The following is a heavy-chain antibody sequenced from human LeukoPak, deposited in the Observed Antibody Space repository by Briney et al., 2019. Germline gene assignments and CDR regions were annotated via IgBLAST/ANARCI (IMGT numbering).Heavy chain of an antibody. D-gene: IGHD2-15*01. J-gene: IGHJ6*03. CDR1: GGSISSHY. CDR3: TSLGDSYYYYMDV. V-gene: IGHV4-59*11. Sequence: SETLSLTCTVSGGSISSHYWSWIRQPPGKGLEWIGYIHSSGSTNYNPSLKSRLIISADTSKNQFSLNLSSVTAADTAVYYCTSLGDSYYYYMDVWGKGTTVTVSS. CDR2: IHSSGST.